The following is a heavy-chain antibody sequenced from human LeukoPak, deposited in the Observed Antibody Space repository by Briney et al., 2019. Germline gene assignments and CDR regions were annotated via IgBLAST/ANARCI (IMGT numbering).Heavy chain of an antibody. V-gene: IGHV1-2*02. CDR3: ARGGRGSSGWYGLVSAFDI. D-gene: IGHD6-19*01. CDR1: GYTFTGYY. Sequence: WASVKVSCKASGYTFTGYYMHWVRQAPGQGLEWMGWINPNSGGTNYAQKFQGRVTMTRDTSISTAYMELSRLRSDDTAVYYCARGGRGSSGWYGLVSAFDIWGQGTMVTVSS. J-gene: IGHJ3*02. CDR2: INPNSGGT.